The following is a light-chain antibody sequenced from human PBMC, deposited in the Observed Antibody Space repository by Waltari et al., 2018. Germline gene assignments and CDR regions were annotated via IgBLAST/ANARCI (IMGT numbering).Light chain of an antibody. J-gene: IGLJ2*01. CDR3: STWDSGLSGVV. CDR1: G. Sequence: GAAWLQQRRGHPPKLVSYRNNNRPSGISERISTSRSGNTASLTITGLQPEDEADYYCSTWDSGLSGVVFGGGTKLTVL. V-gene: IGLV10-54*04. CDR2: RNN.